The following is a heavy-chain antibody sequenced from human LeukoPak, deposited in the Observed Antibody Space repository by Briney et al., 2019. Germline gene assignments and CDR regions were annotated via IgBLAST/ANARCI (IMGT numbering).Heavy chain of an antibody. CDR2: ISYDGSNE. CDR1: GFTFSSYA. V-gene: IGHV3-30*04. CDR3: ARDGYCGSASCYGWFDP. J-gene: IGHJ5*02. D-gene: IGHD2-2*03. Sequence: GGSVRLSCAASGFTFSSYAMHGVRQAPGKGREGVAVISYDGSNEYYADSVKGRFTISRDKSKNTLYVQMNSLRPEDTAVYYCARDGYCGSASCYGWFDPWGQGTLVTVSS.